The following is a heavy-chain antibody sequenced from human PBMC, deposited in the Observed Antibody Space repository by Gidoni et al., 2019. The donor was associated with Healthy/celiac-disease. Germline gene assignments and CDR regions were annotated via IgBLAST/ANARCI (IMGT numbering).Heavy chain of an antibody. Sequence: EVQLVESGGGLVPPGRSLRLSCAASGFTFDDYAMHWVRPAPGKGTEWVSGISWNSGSIGYADSVKGRFTISRDNAKNSLYLQMNSLRAEDTALYYCAKGQLGSGWSLFDYWGQGTLVTVSS. CDR2: ISWNSGSI. CDR1: GFTFDDYA. CDR3: AKGQLGSGWSLFDY. V-gene: IGHV3-9*01. J-gene: IGHJ4*02. D-gene: IGHD6-19*01.